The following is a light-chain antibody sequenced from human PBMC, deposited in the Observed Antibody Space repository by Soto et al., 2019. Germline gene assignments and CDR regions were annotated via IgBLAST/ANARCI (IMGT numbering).Light chain of an antibody. J-gene: IGKJ4*01. V-gene: IGKV3-15*01. CDR2: GAS. Sequence: ILMTQSPATLSMSPGEIATLSCRASQSVSILLAWYQQKPGQPPRLLIYGASTRATGIPARFSGSGSGTVFTLTISSLQAEDVAVYYCQQYYTTPLTFGGGTKVDI. CDR1: QSVSIL. CDR3: QQYYTTPLT.